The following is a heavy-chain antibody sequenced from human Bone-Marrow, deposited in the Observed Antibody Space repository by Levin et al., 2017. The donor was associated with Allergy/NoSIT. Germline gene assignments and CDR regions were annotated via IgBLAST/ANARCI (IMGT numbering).Heavy chain of an antibody. D-gene: IGHD3-9*01. V-gene: IGHV3-33*01. Sequence: GESLKISCAASGFTFSSYGMHWVRQAPGKGLEWVAVIWYDGSNKYYADSVKGRFTISRDNSKNTLYLQMNSLRAEDTAVYYCARAGGYDILTGYYPWAFDYWGQGTLVTVSS. J-gene: IGHJ4*02. CDR2: IWYDGSNK. CDR3: ARAGGYDILTGYYPWAFDY. CDR1: GFTFSSYG.